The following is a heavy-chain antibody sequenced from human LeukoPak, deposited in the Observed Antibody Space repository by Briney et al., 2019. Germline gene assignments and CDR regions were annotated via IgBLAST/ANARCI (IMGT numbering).Heavy chain of an antibody. CDR3: ARAARLLWFGELSTSYYFDY. J-gene: IGHJ4*02. CDR1: GFTVSSNY. D-gene: IGHD3-10*01. CDR2: IYSGGST. Sequence: GGSLRLSCAASGFTVSSNYMSWVRQAPGKGLEWVSVIYSGGSTYYADSVKGRFTISRDNSKNTLYLQMNSLRAEDTAVYYCARAARLLWFGELSTSYYFDYWGQGTLVTVSS. V-gene: IGHV3-66*01.